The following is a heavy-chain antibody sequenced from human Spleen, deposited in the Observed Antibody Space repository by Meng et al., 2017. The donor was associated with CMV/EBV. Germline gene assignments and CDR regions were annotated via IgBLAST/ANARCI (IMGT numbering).Heavy chain of an antibody. J-gene: IGHJ4*02. CDR2: INHNGST. D-gene: IGHD3-3*01. CDR1: GGSFSGYY. V-gene: IGHV4-34*01. Sequence: QGQLQQWGEGLLKASETLSLPCAVYGGSFSGYYWSWIRQPPGKGLEWIGEINHNGSTNYNPSLKSRVTISVDTSKNQFSLKLSSVTAADTAVYYCARFVLEWLSPGGFDYWGQGTLVTVSS. CDR3: ARFVLEWLSPGGFDY.